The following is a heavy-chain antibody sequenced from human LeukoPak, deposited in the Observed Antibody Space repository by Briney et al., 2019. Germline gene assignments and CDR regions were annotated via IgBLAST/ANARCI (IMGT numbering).Heavy chain of an antibody. J-gene: IGHJ4*02. Sequence: GGSLRLSCAASGFTFSSYAMSWVRQAPGKGLEWVSYISSSSSTIYYADSVKGRFTISRDNAKNSLYLQMNSLRAEDTAVYYCAREQFTHTPDYWGQGTLVTVSS. CDR3: AREQFTHTPDY. D-gene: IGHD2-2*02. V-gene: IGHV3-48*01. CDR1: GFTFSSYA. CDR2: ISSSSSTI.